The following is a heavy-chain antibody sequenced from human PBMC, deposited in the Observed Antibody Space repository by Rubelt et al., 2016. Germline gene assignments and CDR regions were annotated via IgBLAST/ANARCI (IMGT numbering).Heavy chain of an antibody. CDR2: TSYRAKWDN. Sequence: QVQLQQSGPGLVKPSQTLSLTCAISGDSVSSNSAAWNWIRHSPSRGLEWLGRTSYRAKWDNDYAGAVKRRLTIKPDTSKNQVSLQLNSVTRADTAVYYCARAAAAFHGMDVWGQGTTVTVSS. D-gene: IGHD6-13*01. CDR3: ARAAAAFHGMDV. V-gene: IGHV6-1*01. CDR1: GDSVSSNSAA. J-gene: IGHJ6*02.